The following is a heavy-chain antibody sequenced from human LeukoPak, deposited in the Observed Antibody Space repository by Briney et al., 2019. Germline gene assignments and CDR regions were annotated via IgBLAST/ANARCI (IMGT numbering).Heavy chain of an antibody. J-gene: IGHJ5*02. CDR2: IYYSGST. V-gene: IGHV4-39*07. Sequence: MTSETLSLTCTVSGYSISSSSYYWGRIRQPPGKGLEWIGSIYYSGSTYYNPSLKSRVTISVGTSKNQFSLKLSSVTAADTAVYYCARVGCSGGSCYSVSPFRFDPWGQGTLVTVSS. D-gene: IGHD2-15*01. CDR1: GYSISSSSYY. CDR3: ARVGCSGGSCYSVSPFRFDP.